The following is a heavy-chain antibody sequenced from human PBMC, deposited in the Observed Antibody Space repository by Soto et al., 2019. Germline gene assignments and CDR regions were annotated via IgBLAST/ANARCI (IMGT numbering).Heavy chain of an antibody. CDR2: LSSSGTYI. Sequence: GGPLRLSCAASGFTFNKYYMIWVRQAPGKGLEWVSSLSSSGTYIYYADSVKGRFPIYRDNAKNSLYLQMNSLRDEDTAVYYCARGLKIGIVGATPLDYLSQGDLVTVSA. D-gene: IGHD1-26*01. CDR1: GFTFNKYY. V-gene: IGHV3-21*01. J-gene: IGHJ4*02. CDR3: ARGLKIGIVGATPLDY.